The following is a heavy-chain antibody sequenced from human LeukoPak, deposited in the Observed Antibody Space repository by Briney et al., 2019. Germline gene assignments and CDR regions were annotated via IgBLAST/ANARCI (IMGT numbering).Heavy chain of an antibody. CDR2: IYYSGST. J-gene: IGHJ4*02. CDR1: GGSISSGGYY. Sequence: PSQTLSLTCTVSGGSISSGGYYWSWIRQHPGKGLEWIGYIYYSGSTYYNPSLKSRVIISVDTSKNQFSLKLSSVTAADTAVYYCARSTSAAGIFDYWGQGTLVTVSS. V-gene: IGHV4-31*03. D-gene: IGHD6-13*01. CDR3: ARSTSAAGIFDY.